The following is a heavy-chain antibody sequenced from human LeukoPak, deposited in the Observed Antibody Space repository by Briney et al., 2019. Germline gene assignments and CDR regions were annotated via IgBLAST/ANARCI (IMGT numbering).Heavy chain of an antibody. D-gene: IGHD3-10*01. CDR1: GFTFSSYG. Sequence: PGGSLRLSCAASGFTFSSYGMHWVRQAPGKGLEWVAVISYDGSNKYYADSVKGRFTISRDNSKNTLYLQMNSLRAEDTAVYYCARTYSYGSGSYYPFDFWGQGTLVTVSS. CDR2: ISYDGSNK. CDR3: ARTYSYGSGSYYPFDF. V-gene: IGHV3-30*03. J-gene: IGHJ4*02.